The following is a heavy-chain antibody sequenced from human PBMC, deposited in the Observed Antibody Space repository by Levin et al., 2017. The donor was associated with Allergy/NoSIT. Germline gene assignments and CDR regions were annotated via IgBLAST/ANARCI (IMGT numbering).Heavy chain of an antibody. V-gene: IGHV3-30*04. D-gene: IGHD3-22*01. Sequence: PSETLSLTCAASGFTFSSYAMHWVRQAPGKGLEWVAVISYDGSNKYYADSVKGRFTISRDNSKNTLYLQMNSLRAEDTAVYYCASEGYYDSSGPIGDPFDIWGQGTMVTVSS. J-gene: IGHJ3*02. CDR3: ASEGYYDSSGPIGDPFDI. CDR2: ISYDGSNK. CDR1: GFTFSSYA.